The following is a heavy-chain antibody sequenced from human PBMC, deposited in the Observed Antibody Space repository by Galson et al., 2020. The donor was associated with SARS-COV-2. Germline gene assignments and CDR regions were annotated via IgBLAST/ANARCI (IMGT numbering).Heavy chain of an antibody. V-gene: IGHV1-69*13. CDR1: GGTFSSYA. CDR3: AMGGWGYCSSTSCYTYMDV. CDR2: IIPIFGTA. Sequence: SVKVSCKASGGTFSSYAISWVRQAPGQGLEWMGGIIPIFGTANYAQKSQGRVTITADESTTTAYMELSSLRSEDTAVYYCAMGGWGYCSSTSCYTYMDVWGKGTTVTVSS. J-gene: IGHJ6*03. D-gene: IGHD2-2*02.